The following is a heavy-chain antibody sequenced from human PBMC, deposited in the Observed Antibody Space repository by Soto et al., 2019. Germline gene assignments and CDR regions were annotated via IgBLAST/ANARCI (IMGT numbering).Heavy chain of an antibody. V-gene: IGHV3-66*01. CDR2: IYSGGST. Sequence: GGSLRLSCAASGFTVSSNYMSWVRQAPGKGLEWVSVIYSGGSTYYADSVKGRFTISRDNSKNTLYLQMNSLRAEDTAVYYCARDALGDYVPSYWGQGTLVTVSS. CDR3: ARDALGDYVPSY. J-gene: IGHJ4*02. D-gene: IGHD4-17*01. CDR1: GFTVSSNY.